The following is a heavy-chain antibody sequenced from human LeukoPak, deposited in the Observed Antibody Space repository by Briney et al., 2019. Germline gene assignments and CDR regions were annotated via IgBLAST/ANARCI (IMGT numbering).Heavy chain of an antibody. D-gene: IGHD2-15*01. V-gene: IGHV3-30-3*02. CDR3: AKQLGYCSDGSCYFPY. CDR1: GFTFSSYA. J-gene: IGHJ4*02. CDR2: ISYDGSNK. Sequence: GVSLRLSCAASGFTFSSYAMHWVRQAPGKGLEWVAVISYDGSNKYYADSVKGRFTISRDNSKNTLYLQMNSLRAEDTAVYYCAKQLGYCSDGSCYFPYWGQGTLVTVSS.